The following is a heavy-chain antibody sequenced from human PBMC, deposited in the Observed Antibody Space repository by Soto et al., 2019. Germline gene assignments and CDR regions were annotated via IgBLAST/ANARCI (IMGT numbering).Heavy chain of an antibody. CDR2: ISFSGAT. D-gene: IGHD5-12*01. CDR1: GVSITSYF. CDR3: ARHRRDGYKRYFEF. V-gene: IGHV4-59*01. J-gene: IGHJ4*01. Sequence: LEIRSLTYTVSGVSITSYFWSWIRQTPGKGLDWIGSISFSGATYSNPSLKGRAALSVDTSENHLSLTLNSVTSADTAVYFCARHRRDGYKRYFEFWGHGNQVTVSS.